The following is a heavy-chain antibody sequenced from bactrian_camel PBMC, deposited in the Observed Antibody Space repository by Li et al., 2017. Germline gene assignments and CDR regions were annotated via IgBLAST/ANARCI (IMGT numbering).Heavy chain of an antibody. D-gene: IGHD1*01. J-gene: IGHJ4*01. CDR2: IDSDGSIS. V-gene: IGHV3S6*01. CDR3: AADTLAATFGASWATWARPAKYTY. Sequence: HVQLVESGGGLVQPGGSLRLSCAASGYTFSSYCMAWFRQVPGKQREAIAAIDSDGSISYDEVVVKGRFTISKDNTKTTLYLQMNSLKPEDTAMYYCAADTLAATFGASWATWARPAKYTYWGQGTQVTVS. CDR1: GYTFSSYC.